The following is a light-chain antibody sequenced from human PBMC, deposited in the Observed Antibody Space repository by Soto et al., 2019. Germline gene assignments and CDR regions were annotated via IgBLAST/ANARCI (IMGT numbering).Light chain of an antibody. Sequence: DIQMTQSPSTLSASVGDRVIITCRASQSIRTWLAWYQQKPGKAPKLLIYKASSLQSGVPSRFSGSGSGTEFTLTISSLQPDDFATYYCQQYNTHWTFGPGTKVDIK. V-gene: IGKV1-5*03. J-gene: IGKJ1*01. CDR2: KAS. CDR3: QQYNTHWT. CDR1: QSIRTW.